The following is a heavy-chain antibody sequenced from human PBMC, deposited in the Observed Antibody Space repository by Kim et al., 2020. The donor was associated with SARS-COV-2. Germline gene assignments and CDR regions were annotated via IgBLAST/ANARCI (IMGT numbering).Heavy chain of an antibody. CDR3: ARWISTVTTRFFDY. J-gene: IGHJ4*02. CDR1: GFTVSSNY. CDR2: IYSGGST. Sequence: GGSLRLSCAASGFTVSSNYMSWVRQAPGKGLEWVSVIYSGGSTYYADSVKGRFTISRDNSKNTLYLQMNSLRAEDTAVYYCARWISTVTTRFFDYWGQGTLVTVSS. V-gene: IGHV3-53*01. D-gene: IGHD4-17*01.